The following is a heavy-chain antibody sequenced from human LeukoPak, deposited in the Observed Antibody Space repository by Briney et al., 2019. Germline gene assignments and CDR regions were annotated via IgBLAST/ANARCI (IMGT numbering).Heavy chain of an antibody. CDR3: ARESERDAFDI. Sequence: SQTLSLTCAVSGGSISSGGYSWSWIRQPPGKGLEWIGYIYHSGSTYYNPSLKSRVTISVDRSKNQFSLKLSFVTAADTAVYYCARESERDAFDIWGQGTMVTVSS. V-gene: IGHV4-30-2*01. J-gene: IGHJ3*02. CDR1: GGSISSGGYS. CDR2: IYHSGST.